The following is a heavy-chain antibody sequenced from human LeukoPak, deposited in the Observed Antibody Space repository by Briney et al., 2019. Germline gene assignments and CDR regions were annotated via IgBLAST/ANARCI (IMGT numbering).Heavy chain of an antibody. CDR1: VCTFTDYG. J-gene: IGHJ4*02. CDR3: ASDGGFEYYFDY. Sequence: ASVTVSFTSSVCTFTDYGISWVRHAPGQGLEWMGRIIPIFTTANYAQKFQGRVTITADTSTNTAYMELTSLRSEDTAVYYCASDGGFEYYFDYWGQGTLLTVSS. CDR2: IIPIFTTA. D-gene: IGHD2/OR15-2a*01. V-gene: IGHV1-69*06.